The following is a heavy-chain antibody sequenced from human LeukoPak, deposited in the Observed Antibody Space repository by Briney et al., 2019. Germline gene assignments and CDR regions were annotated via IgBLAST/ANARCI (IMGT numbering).Heavy chain of an antibody. D-gene: IGHD3-10*01. J-gene: IGHJ4*02. Sequence: PSETLSLTCAVYGGSFSGYYWSWIRQPPGKGLEWIGEINRSGSTNYNPSLKSRVTISVDTSKNQFSLKLSSVTAADTAVYYCASLPYGSGSYWGYWGQGTLVTVSS. CDR3: ASLPYGSGSYWGY. V-gene: IGHV4-34*01. CDR1: GGSFSGYY. CDR2: INRSGST.